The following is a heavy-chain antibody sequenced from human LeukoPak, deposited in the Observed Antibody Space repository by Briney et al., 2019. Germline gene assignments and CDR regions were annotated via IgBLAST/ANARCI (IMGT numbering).Heavy chain of an antibody. Sequence: SETLSHTCTVSGGSISSFYWSWIRQPPGKGLEWIAYIYYSGSTNYNPSLKSRVTISVDTSKNQFSLKLSSVTAADTAVYYCARRDTIWGAFDIWGQGTMVTVSS. CDR2: IYYSGST. CDR3: ARRDTIWGAFDI. CDR1: GGSISSFY. V-gene: IGHV4-59*08. D-gene: IGHD3-16*01. J-gene: IGHJ3*02.